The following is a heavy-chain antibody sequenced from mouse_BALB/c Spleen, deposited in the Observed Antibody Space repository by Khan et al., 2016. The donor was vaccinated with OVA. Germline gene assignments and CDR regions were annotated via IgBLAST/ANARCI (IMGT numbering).Heavy chain of an antibody. CDR1: GYSITSGYG. CDR3: ARPARLTS. J-gene: IGHJ2*01. D-gene: IGHD1-2*01. CDR2: ISYSGST. Sequence: EVQLEESGPGLVKPSQSLSLTCTVTGYSITSGYGWNWIRQFAGNKLEWMGYISYSGSTNYNPTLKSRTTITRDTSKKQCFLHFNSVATEYTATCFCARPARLTSWGQGTTLTVSS. V-gene: IGHV3-2*02.